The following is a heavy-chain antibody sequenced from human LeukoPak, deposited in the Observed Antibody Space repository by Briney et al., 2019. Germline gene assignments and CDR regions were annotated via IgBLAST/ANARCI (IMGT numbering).Heavy chain of an antibody. Sequence: QPGESLRLSCAASGFTFSNYAMSWVRQAPGKGLEWVSSIDAGGGATYYAGSVKGRFTISRDNSKNTFYLQMNSLRAEDTAVYSCAKGSGSGWYGWFAPWGQGTLVTVSS. CDR2: IDAGGGAT. J-gene: IGHJ5*02. CDR3: AKGSGSGWYGWFAP. V-gene: IGHV3-23*01. D-gene: IGHD6-19*01. CDR1: GFTFSNYA.